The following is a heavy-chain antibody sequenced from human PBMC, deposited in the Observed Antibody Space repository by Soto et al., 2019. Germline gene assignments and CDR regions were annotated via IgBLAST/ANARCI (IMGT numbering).Heavy chain of an antibody. V-gene: IGHV3-64*04. CDR3: AKDSDYDILTGYSIV. CDR2: ISSSGVGT. D-gene: IGHD3-9*01. CDR1: GFTLSGYA. J-gene: IGHJ4*02. Sequence: PGGSLRLSCAASGFTLSGYAMDWVRQAPGKGLEYVSGISSSGVGTYYANSVQGRFTISRDNSKNTLYLQMNSLRAEDTAVYYCAKDSDYDILTGYSIVWGQGTLVTVSS.